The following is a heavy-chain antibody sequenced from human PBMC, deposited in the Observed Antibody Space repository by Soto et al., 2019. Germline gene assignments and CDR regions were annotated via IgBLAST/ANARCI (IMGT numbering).Heavy chain of an antibody. J-gene: IGHJ3*01. D-gene: IGHD1-26*01. V-gene: IGHV3-74*01. CDR2: IHSDGSST. CDR1: GFTFSYYW. Sequence: EVQLVESGGGLVQTGESLRLSCAASGFTFSYYWMHWVRQAPGKGLVWVSRIHSDGSSTTYADSVKGRFTISRDNARNTLYLQMNSLRAEDMAVYYCARGDRGAFDLWGQGTVVTVSS. CDR3: ARGDRGAFDL.